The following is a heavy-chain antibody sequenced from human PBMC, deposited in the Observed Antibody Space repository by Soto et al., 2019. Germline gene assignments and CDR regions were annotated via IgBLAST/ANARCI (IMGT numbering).Heavy chain of an antibody. CDR1: GGTFSSYA. J-gene: IGHJ5*02. D-gene: IGHD3-3*01. V-gene: IGHV1-69*13. CDR2: IIPIFGTA. CDR3: ARGPFVERERFLEWAPSEVAKWFDP. Sequence: PSVKVSCKASGGTFSSYAISWVRQAPGQGLEWMGGIIPIFGTANYAQKFQGRVTITADESTSTAYMELSSLRSEDTAVYYCARGPFVERERFLEWAPSEVAKWFDPWGQGTLVTVSS.